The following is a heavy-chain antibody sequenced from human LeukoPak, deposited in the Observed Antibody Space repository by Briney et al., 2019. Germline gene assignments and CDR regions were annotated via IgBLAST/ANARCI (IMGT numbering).Heavy chain of an antibody. D-gene: IGHD6-19*01. CDR2: IYVSGST. J-gene: IGHJ4*02. CDR1: GDSISGFQ. Sequence: SETLSLTCSVSGDSISGFQWNWIRQPAGKGLEWIGRIYVSGSTNYNPSLKSRVTMSVDQSENRFSLMLTSVTAADTALYCCARGAPVAVAAFDYWGQGILVSVSS. CDR3: ARGAPVAVAAFDY. V-gene: IGHV4-4*07.